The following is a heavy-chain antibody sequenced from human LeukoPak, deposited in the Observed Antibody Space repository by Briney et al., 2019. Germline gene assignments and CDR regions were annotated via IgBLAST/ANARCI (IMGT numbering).Heavy chain of an antibody. D-gene: IGHD1-1*01. CDR3: ARVGGTNYYYYGMDV. V-gene: IGHV4-61*01. CDR1: GASLRGDYYS. Sequence: PSETLSLTCTVSGASLRGDYYSWTWIRQPPGRGLEWIGNIHHSGGTNYNPSLKSRVTISVDTSKNQFSLKLSSVTAADTAVYYCARVGGTNYYYYGMDVWGQGTTVTVSS. J-gene: IGHJ6*02. CDR2: IHHSGGT.